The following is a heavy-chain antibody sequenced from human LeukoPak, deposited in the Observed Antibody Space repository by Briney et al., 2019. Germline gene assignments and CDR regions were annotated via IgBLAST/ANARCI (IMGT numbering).Heavy chain of an antibody. CDR2: IYTSGST. J-gene: IGHJ3*02. D-gene: IGHD3-22*01. CDR1: GGSISSYY. Sequence: PSETLSLTCTVSGGSISSYYWSWIRQPAGKGLEWIGRIYTSGSTNYNPSLKSRVTMSVDTSKNQFSLKLSSVTAADTAVYYCARDVDYYDSSAIEDDAFDIWGQGTKVTVSS. V-gene: IGHV4-4*07. CDR3: ARDVDYYDSSAIEDDAFDI.